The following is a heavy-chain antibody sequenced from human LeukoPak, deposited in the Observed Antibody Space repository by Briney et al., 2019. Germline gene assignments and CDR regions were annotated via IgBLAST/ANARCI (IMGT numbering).Heavy chain of an antibody. CDR2: INHSGNS. Sequence: KPSETLSLTCAVYGGSFSDYYFTWIRQPPGKRLEWIGDINHSGNSSYNKSLKSRVTISVDTSKNQVSLELNSVTAADTAVYYRGMFAVIVGGGLDIWGQGTVVTVSS. D-gene: IGHD1-26*01. CDR1: GGSFSDYY. V-gene: IGHV4-34*01. J-gene: IGHJ3*02. CDR3: GMFAVIVGGGLDI.